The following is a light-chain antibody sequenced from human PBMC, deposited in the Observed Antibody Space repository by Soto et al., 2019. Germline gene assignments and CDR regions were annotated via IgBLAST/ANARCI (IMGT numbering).Light chain of an antibody. J-gene: IGKJ3*01. V-gene: IGKV3-11*01. CDR3: QQRSNWPPG. Sequence: EIVLTQSPATLSLSPGERATLSCRASQSVSSYLAWYQQKPGQAPRLLIYDASNRATGIPARFSGSGSGTDFTLTISSLEPEDFAVYFCQQRSNWPPGFGPGTKVGFK. CDR2: DAS. CDR1: QSVSSY.